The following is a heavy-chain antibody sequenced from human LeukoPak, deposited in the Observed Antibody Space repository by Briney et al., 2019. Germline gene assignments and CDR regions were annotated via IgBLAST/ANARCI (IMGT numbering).Heavy chain of an antibody. CDR3: ARMAHLPHLHLYGSGSSNWFDP. J-gene: IGHJ5*02. D-gene: IGHD3-10*01. CDR2: IIPIFGTA. V-gene: IGHV1-69*05. CDR1: GGTFRSYA. Sequence: SVKVSCKASGGTFRSYAISWVRQAPGQGLEWMGRIIPIFGTANYAQKFQGRVTITTDESTSTAYMELSSLRSEDTAVYYCARMAHLPHLHLYGSGSSNWFDPWGQGTLVTVSS.